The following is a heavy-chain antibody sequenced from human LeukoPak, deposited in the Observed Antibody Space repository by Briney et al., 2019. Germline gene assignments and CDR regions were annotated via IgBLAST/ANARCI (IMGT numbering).Heavy chain of an antibody. CDR2: ISAYNGNT. Sequence: ASVKVSCKASGYTFTSYGISWVRQAPGQGLEWMGWISAYNGNTNYEQKLQGRVTMTTDTSTSTAYMELRSLRSDDTAVYYCARDPTDRWVAGHGHNWFDPWGQGTLVTVSS. CDR1: GYTFTSYG. CDR3: ARDPTDRWVAGHGHNWFDP. V-gene: IGHV1-18*01. D-gene: IGHD6-19*01. J-gene: IGHJ5*02.